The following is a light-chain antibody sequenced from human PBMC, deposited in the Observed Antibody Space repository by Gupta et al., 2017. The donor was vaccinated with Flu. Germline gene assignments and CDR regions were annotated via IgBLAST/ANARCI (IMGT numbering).Light chain of an antibody. V-gene: IGLV3-10*01. CDR2: EDS. J-gene: IGLJ2*01. Sequence: DLTQPPSVSVSPGQTARITCSGDALTKKKKYAYWYQQKSGQVPVLVMYEDSKRPSGIPERFSGSSSGTMATLSLSGAQVDDEGVYYCLSPDSSGRYVTFGGGTKLTVL. CDR1: ALTKKKKY. CDR3: LSPDSSGRYVT.